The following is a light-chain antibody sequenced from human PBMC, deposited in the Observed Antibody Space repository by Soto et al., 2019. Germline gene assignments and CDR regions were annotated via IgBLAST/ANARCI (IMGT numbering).Light chain of an antibody. CDR3: QQYNSWPLT. CDR1: RNINGNY. V-gene: IGKV3-20*01. CDR2: GTS. J-gene: IGKJ4*01. Sequence: EVVLTQSPGTLSLSPGERATLSCRASRNINGNYLGWYQLKRGQAPRLLIYGTSTRATGIPDRFSGSGSGTDFTLTISRLEPEDFAVYYCQQYNSWPLTFGGGT.